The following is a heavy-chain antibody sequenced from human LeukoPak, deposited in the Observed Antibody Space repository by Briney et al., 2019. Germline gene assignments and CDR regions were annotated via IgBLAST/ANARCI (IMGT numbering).Heavy chain of an antibody. V-gene: IGHV3-30-3*01. CDR3: ATPGSVSLMLHYFDY. Sequence: GRSLRLSCAASGFTFSNYAMHWVRQAPGQGLEWVAVISSEVDRKYYADSVEGRFTISRDNSKYTLYLQMNSLTPEDTAVYYCATPGSVSLMLHYFDYWGQGTLVTVSS. J-gene: IGHJ4*02. CDR1: GFTFSNYA. D-gene: IGHD3-16*01. CDR2: ISSEVDRK.